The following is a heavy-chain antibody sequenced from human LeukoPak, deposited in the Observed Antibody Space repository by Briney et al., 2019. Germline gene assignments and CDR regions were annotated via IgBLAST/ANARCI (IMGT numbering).Heavy chain of an antibody. CDR1: GYTFTFYY. J-gene: IGHJ6*02. CDR3: ARDAWGVYDSSVYGMDV. V-gene: IGHV1-2*02. CDR2: INPNSGGT. Sequence: GASVMVSCTASGYTFTFYYMHWVRQAPGPGLEWMGWINPNSGGTNYAQKFQGRVTMTRDTSISTAYMELSRLGSDDTAVYYCARDAWGVYDSSVYGMDVWGQGTTVTVSS. D-gene: IGHD3-22*01.